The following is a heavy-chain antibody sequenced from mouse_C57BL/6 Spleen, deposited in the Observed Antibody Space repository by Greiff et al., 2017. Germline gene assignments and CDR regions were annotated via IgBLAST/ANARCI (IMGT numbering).Heavy chain of an antibody. CDR1: GYTFTSSW. Sequence: QVQLQQPGAELVKPGASVKLSCKASGYTFTSSWMHWVQQRPGQGLEWIGMIHPNSGSTNYNEKFTSKATLTVDKSSSTAYMQLSSLTSEDSAVYYCARRETTVPFDYWGQGTTLTVSS. V-gene: IGHV1-64*01. CDR3: ARRETTVPFDY. D-gene: IGHD1-1*01. CDR2: IHPNSGST. J-gene: IGHJ2*01.